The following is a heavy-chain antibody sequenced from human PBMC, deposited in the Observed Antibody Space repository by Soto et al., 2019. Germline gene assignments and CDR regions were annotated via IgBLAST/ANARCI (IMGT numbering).Heavy chain of an antibody. CDR1: GDSVTSNVW. V-gene: IGHV4-4*02. Sequence: ASETLSLTCAVSGDSVTSNVWWSWVRQPPGKGLEWIGEAYHNGLTDYNPSLKSRVTMSVDTSKNEFSLKLTSLTAADTAIYYCARDAAVPGESDRFAYWGQGTLVTVSS. D-gene: IGHD6-19*01. CDR2: AYHNGLT. CDR3: ARDAAVPGESDRFAY. J-gene: IGHJ4*02.